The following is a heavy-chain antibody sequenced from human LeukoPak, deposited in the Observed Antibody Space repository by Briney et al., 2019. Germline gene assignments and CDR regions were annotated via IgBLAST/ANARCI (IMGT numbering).Heavy chain of an antibody. CDR1: GYDFASYW. Sequence: GESLKISCKGSGYDFASYWSGWVRQMPGRGLEWMGIIDPGNSDTRYSPSLQGQVTISADRAISAAYLQWSSLKASDTAMYYCARVASSSWYDFDYWGQGTLVTVSS. J-gene: IGHJ4*02. D-gene: IGHD6-13*01. CDR3: ARVASSSWYDFDY. CDR2: IDPGNSDT. V-gene: IGHV5-51*01.